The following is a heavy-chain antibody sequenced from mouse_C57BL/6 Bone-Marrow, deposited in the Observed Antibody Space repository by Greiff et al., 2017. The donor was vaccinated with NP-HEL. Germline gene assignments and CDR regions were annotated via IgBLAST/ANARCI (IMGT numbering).Heavy chain of an antibody. D-gene: IGHD1-1*01. CDR3: VRGVVAKRDWYFDV. CDR2: IRSKSNNYAT. V-gene: IGHV10-1*01. J-gene: IGHJ1*03. Sequence: EVMLVESGGGLVQPKGSLKLSCAASGFSFNTYAMNWVRQAPGKGLEWVARIRSKSNNYATYYADSVKDRFTISRDDSESMLYLQMNNLKTEDTAMYYCVRGVVAKRDWYFDVWGTGTTVTVSS. CDR1: GFSFNTYA.